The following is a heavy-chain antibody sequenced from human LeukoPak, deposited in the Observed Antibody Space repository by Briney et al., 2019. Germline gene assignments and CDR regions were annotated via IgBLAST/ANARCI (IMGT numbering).Heavy chain of an antibody. CDR3: ARETLDHAFDI. CDR2: IYSGGST. J-gene: IGHJ3*02. D-gene: IGHD2/OR15-2a*01. CDR1: GFTFSSYS. Sequence: GGSLRLSCAASGFTFSSYSMNWVRQAPGKGLEWVSVIYSGGSTYYADSVKGRFTISRDNSKNTLYLQMNSLRAEDTAVYYCARETLDHAFDIWGQGTMVTVSS. V-gene: IGHV3-53*01.